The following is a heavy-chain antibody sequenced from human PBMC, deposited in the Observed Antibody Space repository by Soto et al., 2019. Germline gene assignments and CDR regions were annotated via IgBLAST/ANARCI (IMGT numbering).Heavy chain of an antibody. J-gene: IGHJ4*02. D-gene: IGHD1-26*01. V-gene: IGHV1-69*01. CDR1: RDTFSSYA. Sequence: QVQLVQSGAEVRKPGSSVKVSCKTSRDTFSSYAITWVRQAPGQGLEWMGGIIPILGTTKYAQKFQGRVTMTADESTSTAYMELSSLRSEDRAVYYCAAGSRAGYIKWGQGTQVTVSS. CDR3: AAGSRAGYIK. CDR2: IIPILGTT.